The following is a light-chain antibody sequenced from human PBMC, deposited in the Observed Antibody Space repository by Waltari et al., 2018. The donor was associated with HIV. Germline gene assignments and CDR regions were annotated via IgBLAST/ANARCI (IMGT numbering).Light chain of an antibody. CDR3: QAWDSSTMV. V-gene: IGLV3-1*01. CDR1: NLGDKD. CDR2: QDN. Sequence: SYELTQPPSVSVSAGQPPSITYSGVNLGDKDACWFQQTPGHSPLLVIYQDNKRPSGIPERFSGSNSGNTATLTISGTQAMDEADYYCQAWDSSTMVFGGGTKLTVL. J-gene: IGLJ2*01.